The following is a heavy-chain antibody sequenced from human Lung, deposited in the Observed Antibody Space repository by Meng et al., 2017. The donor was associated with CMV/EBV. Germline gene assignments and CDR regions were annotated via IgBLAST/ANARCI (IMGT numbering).Heavy chain of an antibody. CDR1: YTFTGYY. CDR3: ARVDYYDSSGYYNPDY. V-gene: IGHV1-2*02. Sequence: YTFTGYYMHWVRQAPGQGLEWMGWINPNSGGTNYAQRFQGRVTMTRDTSISTAYMELSRLRSDDTAVYYCARVDYYDSSGYYNPDYWGQGTLVTVSS. D-gene: IGHD3-22*01. J-gene: IGHJ4*02. CDR2: INPNSGGT.